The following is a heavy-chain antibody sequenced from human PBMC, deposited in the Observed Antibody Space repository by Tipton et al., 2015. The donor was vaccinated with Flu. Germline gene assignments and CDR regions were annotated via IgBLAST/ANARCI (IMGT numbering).Heavy chain of an antibody. Sequence: TLSLTCTVSGCSLSSFYWTWIRQPAGKGLEYIGRIYSSGSTNYNPSFKSRVSMSVDTSKTQFSLDLSSVTAADTAMYYCARGSGSGTHVMFDYWGQGTLVTVSS. CDR2: IYSSGST. CDR3: ARGSGSGTHVMFDY. D-gene: IGHD3-10*01. J-gene: IGHJ4*02. V-gene: IGHV4-4*07. CDR1: GCSLSSFY.